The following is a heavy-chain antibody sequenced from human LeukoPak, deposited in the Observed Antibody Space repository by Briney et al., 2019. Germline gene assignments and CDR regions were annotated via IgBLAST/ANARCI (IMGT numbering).Heavy chain of an antibody. D-gene: IGHD2-2*01. Sequence: PGGSLRLSCAASGFIFSSYWMHWFRQGPGKGLVWVSRISTDGSSTSYADSVKGRFTISRDNSKNTLYLQMNSLRVEDTAVYYCARAPTVLVGYCSSSSCQADYWGQGTLVTVSS. CDR1: GFIFSSYW. J-gene: IGHJ4*02. CDR2: ISTDGSST. CDR3: ARAPTVLVGYCSSSSCQADY. V-gene: IGHV3-74*01.